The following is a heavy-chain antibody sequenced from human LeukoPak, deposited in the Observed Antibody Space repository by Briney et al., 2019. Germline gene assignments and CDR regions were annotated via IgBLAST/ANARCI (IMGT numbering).Heavy chain of an antibody. J-gene: IGHJ4*02. D-gene: IGHD4-17*01. CDR1: GGSISSYY. V-gene: IGHV4-59*01. CDR3: ARGPWTTVTSFDY. Sequence: SETLSLTCTVSGGSISSYYWSWIRQPPGKGLEWIGYIFYSGSTNYNPSLKSRVTISVDTSKNQFSLKLSSVTAADTAVYYCARGPWTTVTSFDYWGQGTLVTVSS. CDR2: IFYSGST.